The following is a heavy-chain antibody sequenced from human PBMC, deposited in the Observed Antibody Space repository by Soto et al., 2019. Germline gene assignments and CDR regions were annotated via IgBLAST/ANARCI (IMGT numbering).Heavy chain of an antibody. CDR2: IIPIFGTA. CDR1: GGTFSSYA. Sequence: ASVKVSCKASGGTFSSYAISWVRQAPGQGLEWMGGIIPIFGTANYAQKFQGRVTITADESTSTAYMELSSLRSEDTAVYYCAREYQRESYYYYGMGVWAQGTTVTVSS. CDR3: AREYQRESYYYYGMGV. D-gene: IGHD2-2*01. J-gene: IGHJ6*02. V-gene: IGHV1-69*13.